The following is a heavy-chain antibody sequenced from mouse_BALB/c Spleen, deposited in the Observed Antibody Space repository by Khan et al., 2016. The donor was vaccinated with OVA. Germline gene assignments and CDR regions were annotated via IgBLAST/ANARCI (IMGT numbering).Heavy chain of an antibody. Sequence: VQLQESGPGLVAPSQSLSITCTISGFSLMNYGVHWVRQPPGKGLEWLVVIWSDGSTNYHSALKSRLTISKDNSESQVFLKMNSLQTDDTAMYFCARQPYYHYNIMDYWGQGTSVTVSS. CDR1: GFSLMNYG. CDR2: IWSDGST. J-gene: IGHJ4*01. CDR3: ARQPYYHYNIMDY. D-gene: IGHD2-10*01. V-gene: IGHV2-6-1*01.